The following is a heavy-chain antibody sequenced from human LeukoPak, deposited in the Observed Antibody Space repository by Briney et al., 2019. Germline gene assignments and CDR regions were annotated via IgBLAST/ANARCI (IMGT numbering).Heavy chain of an antibody. D-gene: IGHD6-13*01. Sequence: GASVTVSCKASGNTVTYYYMHWVRQAPGQGLEWMGWINTNSGATNYAQKFQSRVTMTRDTSITTAYMELRGLRSADTAVYYCAKDTATGPCDYWGQGTLVTVSS. CDR2: INTNSGAT. J-gene: IGHJ4*02. V-gene: IGHV1-2*02. CDR1: GNTVTYYY. CDR3: AKDTATGPCDY.